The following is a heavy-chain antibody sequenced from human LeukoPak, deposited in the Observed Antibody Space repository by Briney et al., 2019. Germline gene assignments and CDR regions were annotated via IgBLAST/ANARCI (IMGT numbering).Heavy chain of an antibody. J-gene: IGHJ4*02. V-gene: IGHV4-4*02. CDR3: ARSPTKRVPEDY. Sequence: SETLSLTCSVSSGSIFNSNWWSWVRQPPGEGLEWIGQIFHSGSTSYSPSLKSRVTISVDKSKNQFSLKFTSVTAADTAVYYCARSPTKRVPEDYWGQGTLVTVSS. CDR2: IFHSGST. D-gene: IGHD2-2*01. CDR1: SGSIFNSNW.